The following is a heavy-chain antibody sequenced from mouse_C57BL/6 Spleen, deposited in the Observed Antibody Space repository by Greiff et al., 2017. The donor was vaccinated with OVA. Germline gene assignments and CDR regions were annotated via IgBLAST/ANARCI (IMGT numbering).Heavy chain of an antibody. CDR2: ISSGGDYI. Sequence: EVKLVESGAGLVKPGGSLKLSCAASGFTFSSYAMSWVRQTPEKRLEWVAYISSGGDYIYYAATVKGRFTISRDNARNTLYLQMSSLKSEDTAMYYCTREDYWAMDYWGQGTSVTVSS. V-gene: IGHV5-9-1*02. CDR3: TREDYWAMDY. CDR1: GFTFSSYA. J-gene: IGHJ4*01. D-gene: IGHD2-13*01.